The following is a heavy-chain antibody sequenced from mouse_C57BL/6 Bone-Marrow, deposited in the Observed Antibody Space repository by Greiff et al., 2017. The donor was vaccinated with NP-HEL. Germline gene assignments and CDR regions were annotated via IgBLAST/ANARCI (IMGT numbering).Heavy chain of an antibody. D-gene: IGHD2-3*01. J-gene: IGHJ2*01. CDR2: INPNNGGT. CDR3: ARGIYDGTEDY. CDR1: GYTFTDYY. V-gene: IGHV1-26*01. Sequence: EVKLQQSGPELVKPGASVKISCKASGYTFTDYYMNWVKQSHGKSLEWIGDINPNNGGTSYNQKFKGKATLTVDKSSSTAYMELRSLTSEDSAVYYCARGIYDGTEDYWGQGTTLTVSS.